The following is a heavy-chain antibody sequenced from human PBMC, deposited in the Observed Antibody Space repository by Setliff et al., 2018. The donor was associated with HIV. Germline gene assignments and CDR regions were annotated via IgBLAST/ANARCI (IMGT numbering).Heavy chain of an antibody. J-gene: IGHJ6*03. Sequence: SETLSLTCTVSGGSISSSSYYWGWIRQPPGKGLEWIGSSYYSGSTYYNPSLKSRVTISVDTSKNQFSLKLSSVTAADTAVYYCAPMGVRGGRRAVEPNYYYMDVWGKGTTVTVSS. CDR1: GGSISSSSYY. V-gene: IGHV4-39*01. CDR3: APMGVRGGRRAVEPNYYYMDV. CDR2: SYYSGST. D-gene: IGHD3-16*01.